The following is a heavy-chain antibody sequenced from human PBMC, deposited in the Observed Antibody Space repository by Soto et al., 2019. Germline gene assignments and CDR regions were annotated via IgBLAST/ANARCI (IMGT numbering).Heavy chain of an antibody. D-gene: IGHD3-10*01. J-gene: IGHJ3*02. Sequence: SVKVSCKASGGTFSSYTISWVRQAPGQGLEWMGRIIPILGIANYAQKFQGRVTITADKSTSTAYMELSSLRSEDTAVYYFAKTYGSGSPIRDAFDIWGQGTMVTVSS. CDR1: GGTFSSYT. V-gene: IGHV1-69*02. CDR2: IIPILGIA. CDR3: AKTYGSGSPIRDAFDI.